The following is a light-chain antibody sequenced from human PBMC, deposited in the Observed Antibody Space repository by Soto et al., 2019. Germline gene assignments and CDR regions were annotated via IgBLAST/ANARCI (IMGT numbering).Light chain of an antibody. V-gene: IGLV2-14*01. CDR1: SSDVGNYNY. CDR2: EVT. J-gene: IGLJ2*01. Sequence: QSVLTQPASVSGSPGQSITISCTGTSSDVGNYNYVSWYQQHPGKAPKLIIYEVTNRPSGVSDRFSGSKSGNTASLTISGLQAEDEADYYCNSYTTSTTLVFGGGTKLTVL. CDR3: NSYTTSTTLV.